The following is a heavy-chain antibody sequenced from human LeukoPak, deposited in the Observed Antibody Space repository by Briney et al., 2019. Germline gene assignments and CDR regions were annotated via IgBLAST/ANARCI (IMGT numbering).Heavy chain of an antibody. J-gene: IGHJ4*02. CDR3: ARDYYDSSGYYRGFDY. V-gene: IGHV4-59*01. Sequence: SETLSLTCTVSGGSISGYYWSWIRQPPGKGLEWIGYIFYSGSANYDPSLKSRVTISVDTSKNQFSLKLSSVTAADTAVYYCARDYYDSSGYYRGFDYWGQGTLVTAPS. CDR1: GGSISGYY. D-gene: IGHD3-22*01. CDR2: IFYSGSA.